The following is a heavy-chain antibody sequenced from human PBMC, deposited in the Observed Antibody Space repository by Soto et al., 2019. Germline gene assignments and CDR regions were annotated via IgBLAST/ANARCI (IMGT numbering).Heavy chain of an antibody. D-gene: IGHD2-2*01. CDR2: IYSGGGT. Sequence: EVQLVASGGGLIQPGESLTLSCEASGFSVTNNYMYWVRQAPGQGLEWVSLIYSGGGTHYADFVNGRFIISRDNSKNTLHLQMDKLRAEDTAIYYCARDIACSSSSCQGDNFDIWGRGTLVTVSP. V-gene: IGHV3-53*01. CDR3: ARDIACSSSSCQGDNFDI. J-gene: IGHJ3*02. CDR1: GFSVTNNY.